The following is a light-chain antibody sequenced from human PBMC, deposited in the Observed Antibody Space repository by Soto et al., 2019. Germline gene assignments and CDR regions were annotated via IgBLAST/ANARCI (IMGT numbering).Light chain of an antibody. CDR1: SSDVGGYNY. CDR2: DVS. CDR3: CSYAGSSTVV. J-gene: IGLJ2*01. V-gene: IGLV2-11*01. Sequence: QSALTQPRSVSGSPGQSVTISCTGTSSDVGGYNYVSWYQQHPGKAPKLMIYDVSKRPSGVPDRFSGSKSGNTASLTISGLQAEEEADYYCCSYAGSSTVVFGGGTKVTVL.